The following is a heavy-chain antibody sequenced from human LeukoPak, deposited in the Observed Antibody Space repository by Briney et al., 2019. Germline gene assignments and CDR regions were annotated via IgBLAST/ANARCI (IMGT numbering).Heavy chain of an antibody. Sequence: GRSLRLSCAASGFTFSSYGMHWVRQAPGKGLEWVAVIWYGGSNKYYADSVKGRFTISRDNSKNTLYLQMNSLRAEDTAVYYCARARDSSAWFSSDYWGQGTLVTVSS. J-gene: IGHJ4*02. V-gene: IGHV3-33*08. CDR2: IWYGGSNK. CDR3: ARARDSSAWFSSDY. D-gene: IGHD6-13*01. CDR1: GFTFSSYG.